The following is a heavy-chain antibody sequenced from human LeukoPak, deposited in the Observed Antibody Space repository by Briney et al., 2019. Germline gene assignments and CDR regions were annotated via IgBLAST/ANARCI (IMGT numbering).Heavy chain of an antibody. CDR1: GGSFSGYY. V-gene: IGHV4-34*01. Sequence: SQTLSLTCAVYGGSFSGYYWSWIRQPPGKGLEWIGEINHSGSTNYNPSLKSRVTISVDTSKNQFSLKLSSVTAADTAVYYCARETYGSGPGSHWGQGTMVTVSS. CDR3: ARETYGSGPGSH. D-gene: IGHD3-10*01. J-gene: IGHJ3*01. CDR2: INHSGST.